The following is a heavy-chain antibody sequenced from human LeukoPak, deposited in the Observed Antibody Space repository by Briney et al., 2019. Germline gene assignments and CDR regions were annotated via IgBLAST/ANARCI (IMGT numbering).Heavy chain of an antibody. CDR2: TSSDGSST. Sequence: GGSLRLSCAASGFTFSRFWMHWVRQAPGKGLVWVARTSSDGSSTVYADSVKGRFTISRDNAKKTLYLQMNSLRAEDTAIYYCARDSDASFDYWGQGTLVTVSS. CDR3: ARDSDASFDY. V-gene: IGHV3-74*01. CDR1: GFTFSRFW. J-gene: IGHJ4*02.